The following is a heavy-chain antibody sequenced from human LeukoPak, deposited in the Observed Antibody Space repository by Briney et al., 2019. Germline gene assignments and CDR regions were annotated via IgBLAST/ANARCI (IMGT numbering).Heavy chain of an antibody. CDR1: GFTFSDYY. J-gene: IGHJ3*02. Sequence: GGSLRLSCAASGFTFSDYYMSWIRQAPGKGLEWVSYISSSGSTIYYAESVKGRFTISRDNAKNSLYLQMNSLRAEDTAVYYCARGKRRYYYDSSDAFDIWGQGTMVTVSS. V-gene: IGHV3-11*04. CDR3: ARGKRRYYYDSSDAFDI. CDR2: ISSSGSTI. D-gene: IGHD3-22*01.